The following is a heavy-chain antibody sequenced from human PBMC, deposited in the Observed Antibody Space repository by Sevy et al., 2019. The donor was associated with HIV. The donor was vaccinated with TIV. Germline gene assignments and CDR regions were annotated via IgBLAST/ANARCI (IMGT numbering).Heavy chain of an antibody. J-gene: IGHJ6*02. D-gene: IGHD6-6*01. CDR2: ISGSGGST. V-gene: IGHV3-23*01. CDR1: GFTFSSYA. Sequence: GGSLRLSCADSGFTFSSYAMSWVRQAPGKGLEWVSAISGSGGSTYYADSVKGRFTISRDNSKNTLYLQMNSLRAEDTAVYYCARYSSSRFFYYYYGMDVWGQGTTVTVSS. CDR3: ARYSSSRFFYYYYGMDV.